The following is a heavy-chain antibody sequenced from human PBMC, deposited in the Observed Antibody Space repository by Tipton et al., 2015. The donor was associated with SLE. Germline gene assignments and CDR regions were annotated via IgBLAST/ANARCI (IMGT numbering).Heavy chain of an antibody. CDR1: GGSISGSFYY. CDR3: ATEHFDY. J-gene: IGHJ4*02. Sequence: TLSLACTVSGGSISGSFYYWGWIRQPPGKGLEWIVSVYYTGSTYYNPSLKSRVTISVDTSKNQFSLKLNSVTAADTAVYYCATEHFDYWGQGTLVTVSS. CDR2: VYYTGST. D-gene: IGHD1/OR15-1a*01. V-gene: IGHV4-39*07.